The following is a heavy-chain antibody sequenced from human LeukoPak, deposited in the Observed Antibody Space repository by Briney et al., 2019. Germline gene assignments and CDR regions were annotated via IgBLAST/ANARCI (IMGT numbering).Heavy chain of an antibody. J-gene: IGHJ4*02. CDR3: ARVAAGYSVNYFDY. D-gene: IGHD4-23*01. CDR2: ISTGSSTT. CDR1: EFAFSTYN. Sequence: GGSLRLSCAASEFAFSTYNMNWVRQAPGKGLEWVSYISTGSSTTYYADSVKGRFTISRDNVEDSLYLQMNSLRDEDTAVYYCARVAAGYSVNYFDYWGQGTLVTVSS. V-gene: IGHV3-48*02.